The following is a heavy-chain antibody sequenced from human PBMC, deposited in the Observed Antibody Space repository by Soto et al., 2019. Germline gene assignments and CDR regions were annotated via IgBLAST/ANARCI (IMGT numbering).Heavy chain of an antibody. CDR1: GFTFSSYW. Sequence: EVQLVESGGGLVQPGGSLRLSYAASGFTFSSYWMSWVRQAPGKGLEWVASIKQDGSEKYYVDSVKGRFTISRDNAKNSLYLKMNSLRAEDPAVYYYARGGGSPDYWGQGTLVTVSS. CDR2: IKQDGSEK. J-gene: IGHJ4*02. D-gene: IGHD1-26*01. CDR3: ARGGGSPDY. V-gene: IGHV3-7*04.